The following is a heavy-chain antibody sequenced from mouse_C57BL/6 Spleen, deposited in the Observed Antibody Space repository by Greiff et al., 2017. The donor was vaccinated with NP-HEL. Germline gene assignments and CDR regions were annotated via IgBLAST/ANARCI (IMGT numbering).Heavy chain of an antibody. CDR3: AREKYDYLLT. D-gene: IGHD2-4*01. CDR2: IYPGDGDT. CDR1: GYAFSSSW. J-gene: IGHJ2*01. V-gene: IGHV1-82*01. Sequence: VQLQQSGPELVKPGASVKISCKASGYAFSSSWMNWVKQRPGKGLEWIGRIYPGDGDTNYNGKFKGKATLTADKSSSTAYMQLSSLTSEDSAVYFCAREKYDYLLTWGQGTTLTVSS.